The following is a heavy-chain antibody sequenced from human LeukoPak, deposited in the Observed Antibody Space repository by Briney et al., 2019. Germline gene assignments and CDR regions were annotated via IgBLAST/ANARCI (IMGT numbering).Heavy chain of an antibody. D-gene: IGHD4-17*01. CDR2: ISSGSSAI. Sequence: GGSLRLSCEASGFTFTTYSMTWVRKAPGKGLEWVSIISSGSSAIFSADALKGRFTISRDDAKNLLYLDMNSLRAEDTAVYYCARGHTAVTRHFDFWGQGTLVTVSS. CDR3: ARGHTAVTRHFDF. CDR1: GFTFTTYS. J-gene: IGHJ4*02. V-gene: IGHV3-21*01.